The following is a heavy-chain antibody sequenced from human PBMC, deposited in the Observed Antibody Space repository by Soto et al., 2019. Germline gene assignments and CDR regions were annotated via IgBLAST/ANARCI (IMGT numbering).Heavy chain of an antibody. Sequence: GGSLSLSCSASGVSFSSYAMGWVRQAPGKGLEWVSTISASGVSTYHADSVQGRFTVSRDNSKNTLYLQMNSLRVEETAVYYCAKDPGLQPRAAVGQRLATQAIDYWRQGNPVTGSS. CDR2: ISASGVST. CDR3: AKDPGLQPRAAVGQRLATQAIDY. CDR1: GVSFSSYA. J-gene: IGHJ4*02. V-gene: IGHV3-23*01. D-gene: IGHD6-13*01.